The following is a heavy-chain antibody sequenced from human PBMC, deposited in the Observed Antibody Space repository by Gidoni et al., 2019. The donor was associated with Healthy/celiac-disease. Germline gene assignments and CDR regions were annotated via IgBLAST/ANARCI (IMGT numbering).Heavy chain of an antibody. CDR1: GFTFDDYA. V-gene: IGHV3-43D*04. J-gene: IGHJ4*02. D-gene: IGHD2-21*01. Sequence: EVQLVESGGVVVQPGGSLRLSCAASGFTFDDYAMHWVRQAPGKGLEWVSLISWDGGSTYYADSVKGRFTISRDNSKNSLYLQMNSLRAEDTALYYCAKADCGGSSCRGDYWGQGTLVTVSS. CDR2: ISWDGGST. CDR3: AKADCGGSSCRGDY.